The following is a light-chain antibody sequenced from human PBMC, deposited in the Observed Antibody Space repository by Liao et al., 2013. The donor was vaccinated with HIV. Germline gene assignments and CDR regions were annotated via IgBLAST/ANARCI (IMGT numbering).Light chain of an antibody. CDR1: KLGDKY. CDR3: QVWDSSSAHVV. J-gene: IGLJ2*01. V-gene: IGLV3-1*01. CDR2: SDD. Sequence: SYELTQPPSVSVSPGQTASITCSGDKLGDKYSYWYQQKPGQSPVLVIYSDDKRPSGIPERFSGSNSGNTATLIISRVEAGDEADYYCQVWDSSSAHVVFGGGTKLTVL.